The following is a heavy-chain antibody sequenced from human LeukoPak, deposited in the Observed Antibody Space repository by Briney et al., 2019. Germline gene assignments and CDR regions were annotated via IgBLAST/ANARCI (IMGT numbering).Heavy chain of an antibody. V-gene: IGHV4-34*01. CDR2: INHSGST. CDR3: ARGRDYYDSSGCFDY. J-gene: IGHJ4*02. CDR1: GGSFSGYY. D-gene: IGHD3-22*01. Sequence: SETLSLTCAVYGGSFSGYYWSWIRQPPGKGLEWIGEINHSGSTNYNPSLKSRVTISVDTSKNQFSLKLSPVTAADTAVYYCARGRDYYDSSGCFDYWGQGTLVTVSS.